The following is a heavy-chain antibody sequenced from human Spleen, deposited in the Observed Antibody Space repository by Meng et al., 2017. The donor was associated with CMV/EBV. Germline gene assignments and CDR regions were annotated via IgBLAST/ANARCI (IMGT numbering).Heavy chain of an antibody. D-gene: IGHD3-3*01. CDR2: ISWNSDMI. Sequence: GGSLRLSCAASGFTFDDYAMHWVRQAPGKGLEWAAGISWNSDMIEYADSVKGRFTVSRDNAKNSLYLQMNSLRAEDTALYYCARWGGMFNDFWSGYLDSWGQGVLVTVS. J-gene: IGHJ4*02. CDR1: GFTFDDYA. V-gene: IGHV3-9*01. CDR3: ARWGGMFNDFWSGYLDS.